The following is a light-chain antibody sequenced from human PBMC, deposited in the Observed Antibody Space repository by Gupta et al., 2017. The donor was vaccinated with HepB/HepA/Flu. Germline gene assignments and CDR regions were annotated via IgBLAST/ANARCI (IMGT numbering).Light chain of an antibody. Sequence: EIVMTQSPATLSVSPGERATLSCRASQSVSSNLAWYQQKPGQAPRLLIYGASTRATGIPARFSGSGSGTEFTLTISSLQAEDFAVYYCQQYNNWPPWPLGKGTKGNQT. CDR2: GAS. V-gene: IGKV3-15*01. CDR3: QQYNNWPPWP. J-gene: IGKJ1*01. CDR1: QSVSSN.